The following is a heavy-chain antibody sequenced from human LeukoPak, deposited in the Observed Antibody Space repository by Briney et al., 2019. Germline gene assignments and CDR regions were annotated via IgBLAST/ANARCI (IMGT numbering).Heavy chain of an antibody. CDR3: ALSIAARATPY. CDR2: INHSGST. J-gene: IGHJ4*02. V-gene: IGHV4-34*01. CDR1: GGSFNGYY. D-gene: IGHD2-15*01. Sequence: SETLSLTCAVYGGSFNGYYWSWIRQPPGKGLEWIGEINHSGSTNYNPSLKSRVTISVDTSKNQFSLKLSSVTAADTAVYYCALSIAARATPYWGQGTLVTVSS.